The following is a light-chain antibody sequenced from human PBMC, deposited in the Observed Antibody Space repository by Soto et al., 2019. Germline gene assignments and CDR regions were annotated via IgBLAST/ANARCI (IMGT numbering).Light chain of an antibody. V-gene: IGKV3-20*01. Sequence: PGESATLSCRASQSVRSSYLAWYQQTPGQTPRLLIYAASSRATGIPDRFSGSGSGTDFSLTISRLEAEDFAVYYCQQYNNWWTFGQGTKVEIK. CDR1: QSVRSSY. CDR3: QQYNNWWT. CDR2: AAS. J-gene: IGKJ1*01.